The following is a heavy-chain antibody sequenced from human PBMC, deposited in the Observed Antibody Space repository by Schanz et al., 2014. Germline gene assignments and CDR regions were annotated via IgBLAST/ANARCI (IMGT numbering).Heavy chain of an antibody. V-gene: IGHV1-2*02. D-gene: IGHD3-10*01. CDR1: GYTFTVYY. J-gene: IGHJ4*02. Sequence: QVQLVQSGAEVKKPGASVKVSCKASGYTFTVYYMHWVRQAPGQGLEWLGWINPNSGATSSAQKFQGRVTMTRDTSSSTAYMELSSLRSDDTAVYYCGRGFSRSYIDFWGQGTLITVSS. CDR2: INPNSGAT. CDR3: GRGFSRSYIDF.